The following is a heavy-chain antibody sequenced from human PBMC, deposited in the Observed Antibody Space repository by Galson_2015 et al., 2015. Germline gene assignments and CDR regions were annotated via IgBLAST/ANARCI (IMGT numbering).Heavy chain of an antibody. Sequence: SLRLSCAASGFTFSSYSLTWVRQAPGKGLEWVSSISSGSAYIYYADSVKGRFSISRDNAKNSLYLQTNSLRAEDTAVYYCARPSTSHCSSTSCGAFDIWGQGTVVTVSS. CDR3: ARPSTSHCSSTSCGAFDI. J-gene: IGHJ3*02. V-gene: IGHV3-21*01. CDR2: ISSGSAYI. D-gene: IGHD2-2*01. CDR1: GFTFSSYS.